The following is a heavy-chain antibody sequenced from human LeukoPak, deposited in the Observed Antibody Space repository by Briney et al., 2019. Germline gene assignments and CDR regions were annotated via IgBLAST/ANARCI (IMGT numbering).Heavy chain of an antibody. D-gene: IGHD2-21*01. V-gene: IGHV3-74*01. CDR1: GFTFSNYW. J-gene: IGHJ6*02. CDR3: AKMIGLELTNYGMDV. CDR2: INGDGSST. Sequence: GGSLRLSCAASGFTFSNYWMHWVRQAPGKGLVWVSRINGDGSSTSYAASVKGRFTITRDNAKNTLYLQMNSLRAEDTAVYYCAKMIGLELTNYGMDVWGQGTTVTVSS.